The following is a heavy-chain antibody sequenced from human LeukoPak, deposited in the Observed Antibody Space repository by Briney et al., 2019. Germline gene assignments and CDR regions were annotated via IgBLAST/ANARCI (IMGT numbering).Heavy chain of an antibody. CDR1: GYTFTHYF. J-gene: IGHJ4*02. CDR2: INPGGGST. Sequence: ASVKVSCKASGYTFTHYFIHWVRQAPGQGLEWMGIINPGGGSTTYSQKFQGRVTMTRDMSTSTVYMELSSLRSEDTAVYYCARDITMVRGVIPEDYWGQGTLVTVSS. CDR3: ARDITMVRGVIPEDY. V-gene: IGHV1-46*01. D-gene: IGHD3-10*01.